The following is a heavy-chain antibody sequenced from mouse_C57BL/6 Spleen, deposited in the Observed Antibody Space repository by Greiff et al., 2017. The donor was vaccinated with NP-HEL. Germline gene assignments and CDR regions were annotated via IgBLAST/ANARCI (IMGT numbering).Heavy chain of an antibody. Sequence: VHLVESGAELARPGASVKLSCKASGYTFTSYGISWVKQRTGQGLEWIGEIYPRSGNTYYNEKFKGKATLTADKSSSTAYMELRSLTSEDSAVYFCPRLRRGYAMDYWGQGTSVTVSS. D-gene: IGHD2-4*01. CDR2: IYPRSGNT. CDR1: GYTFTSYG. J-gene: IGHJ4*01. CDR3: PRLRRGYAMDY. V-gene: IGHV1-81*01.